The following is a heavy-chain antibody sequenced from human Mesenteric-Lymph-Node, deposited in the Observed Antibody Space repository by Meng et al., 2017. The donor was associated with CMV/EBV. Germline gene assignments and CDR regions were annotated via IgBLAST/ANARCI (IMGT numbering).Heavy chain of an antibody. CDR1: GFTFSSYD. CDR3: ARDYYFGIDV. J-gene: IGHJ6*02. V-gene: IGHV3-13*03. CDR2: IGTAGDT. Sequence: GESLKISCAACGFTFSSYDMHWVRQATGKGLEWVSAIGTAGDTYYPGSVKGQFTISRENAKNSLYLQMNSLRAGDTAVYYCARDYYFGIDVWGQGTTVTVSS.